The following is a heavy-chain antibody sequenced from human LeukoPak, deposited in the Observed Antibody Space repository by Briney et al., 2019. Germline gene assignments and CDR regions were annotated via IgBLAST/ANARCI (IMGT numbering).Heavy chain of an antibody. V-gene: IGHV4-61*02. D-gene: IGHD3-10*01. CDR3: ARAEDTSVRGVPYIFDY. CDR1: GGSMSSGSYY. Sequence: PSETLSLTCTVSGGSMSSGSYYWSWIRQPAGKGLEWIGRIYTSGSTNYNPSLKSRVTISVDTSKNQFSLKLSSVTAADTAVYYCARAEDTSVRGVPYIFDYWGQGTLVTVSS. CDR2: IYTSGST. J-gene: IGHJ4*02.